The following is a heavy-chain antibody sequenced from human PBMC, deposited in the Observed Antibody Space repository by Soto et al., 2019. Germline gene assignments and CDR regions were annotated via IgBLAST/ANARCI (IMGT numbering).Heavy chain of an antibody. V-gene: IGHV3-30*18. D-gene: IGHD2-2*02. CDR3: AKENTFADY. J-gene: IGHJ4*02. CDR2: LSHDGSNK. CDR1: GFTLSSHG. Sequence: QVQLVESGGGVVQPGRSLRLSCAASGFTLSSHGMHWVRQAPGKGLEWVADLSHDGSNKFYAVSVEGRFTISRDDSKNTLYLQMNSLRAEDTAMYYCAKENTFADYWGQGTLVTVSP.